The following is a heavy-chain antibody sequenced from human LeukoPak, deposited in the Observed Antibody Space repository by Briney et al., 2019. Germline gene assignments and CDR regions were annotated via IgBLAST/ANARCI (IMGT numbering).Heavy chain of an antibody. CDR3: ARRYMATSAEDFDY. D-gene: IGHD3-16*02. V-gene: IGHV3-7*03. Sequence: GGSLRLSRAASGFTFRNHWMTWVRQAPGKGLEWVANIKKDGSEKYYVDSVEGRFTISRDNSKNSLYLQMNSLRAEDTAVYYCARRYMATSAEDFDYWGQGTLVTVSS. CDR1: GFTFRNHW. CDR2: IKKDGSEK. J-gene: IGHJ4*02.